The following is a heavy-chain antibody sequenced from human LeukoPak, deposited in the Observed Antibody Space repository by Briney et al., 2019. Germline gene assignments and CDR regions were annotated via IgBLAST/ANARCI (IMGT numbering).Heavy chain of an antibody. V-gene: IGHV3-23*01. J-gene: IGHJ4*02. Sequence: GGSLRLSCAASGFTFSSYAMSWVRQAPGMGLAWVSAISGSGGSTYYANSVKGRFTISRDTSKNTLYLQMNSLRAEDTAVYYCARGRYYDNSVYYYFDYWGQGTLVTVSS. CDR2: ISGSGGST. CDR3: ARGRYYDNSVYYYFDY. CDR1: GFTFSSYA. D-gene: IGHD3-22*01.